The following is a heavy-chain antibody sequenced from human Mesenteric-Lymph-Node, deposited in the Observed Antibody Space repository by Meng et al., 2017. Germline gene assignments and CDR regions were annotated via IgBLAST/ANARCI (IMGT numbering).Heavy chain of an antibody. D-gene: IGHD6-19*01. V-gene: IGHV4-4*02. CDR1: GGSISSSNW. CDR3: ASTDVSIAAMAGRSFDS. CDR2: IYHSGST. J-gene: IGHJ5*01. Sequence: SETLSLTCAVSGGSISSSNWWSWVRQPPGKGLEWIGEIYHSGSTNYSPSLNSRVTISVDKSKNHFSLKLTSVTAADTAVYYCASTDVSIAAMAGRSFDSWGQGTLVTVSS.